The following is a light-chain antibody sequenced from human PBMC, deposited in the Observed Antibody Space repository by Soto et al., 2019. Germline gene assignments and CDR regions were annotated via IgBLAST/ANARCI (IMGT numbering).Light chain of an antibody. CDR2: AAS. Sequence: AIRMTQSPSSFSASTGDRVTITCPASQGISSSLAWYQQKPGKAPKLLIYAASTLQSGVPSRFSGSGSGTDFTLTISCLQSEDFATYYCQQYYTYPLTFGQGTRLEIK. CDR3: QQYYTYPLT. CDR1: QGISSS. V-gene: IGKV1-8*01. J-gene: IGKJ5*01.